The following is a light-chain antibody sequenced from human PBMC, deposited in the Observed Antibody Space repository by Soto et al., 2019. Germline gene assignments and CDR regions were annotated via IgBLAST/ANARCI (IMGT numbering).Light chain of an antibody. CDR3: QQYNDRHPIT. J-gene: IGKJ3*01. V-gene: IGKV3-15*01. CDR1: QSVDNN. CDR2: GSF. Sequence: EILMTQSPFTLPASPGESATLSCRASQSVDNNVAWYQQKPGQAPRLLIAGSFARATGIPARFSGSGSGSEFTLTISGLQYEDFAVYYCQQYNDRHPITFGPGTKVDIK.